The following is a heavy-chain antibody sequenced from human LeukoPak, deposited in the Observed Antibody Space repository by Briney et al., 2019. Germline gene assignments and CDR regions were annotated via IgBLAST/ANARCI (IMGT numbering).Heavy chain of an antibody. CDR2: ISYDGSNE. V-gene: IGHV3-30-3*01. J-gene: IGHJ4*02. CDR1: GFTFSGYA. Sequence: GGSLRLSCAASGFTFSGYAMHWVRQAPGKGLEWVAVISYDGSNEYYADSVRGRFTISRDNSKNTLYLQMNSLSVEDTAVYYCARVGYYASGPFSYFDYWGQGTLVTVSS. CDR3: ARVGYYASGPFSYFDY. D-gene: IGHD3-10*01.